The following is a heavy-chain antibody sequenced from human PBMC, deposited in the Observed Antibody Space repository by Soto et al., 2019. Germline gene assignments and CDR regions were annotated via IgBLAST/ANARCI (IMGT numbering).Heavy chain of an antibody. Sequence: QVQLVQSGAEVKKPGASVKVSCKASGYTFTSYGISWVRQAPGQGLEWMGWINAYNGHTDYAQKTQGRVNMTTDTPTSTAYMELRSLRSDATAVYYCARDPGLRSDYWGQGTLVTVSS. V-gene: IGHV1-18*01. CDR3: ARDPGLRSDY. CDR2: INAYNGHT. J-gene: IGHJ4*02. CDR1: GYTFTSYG. D-gene: IGHD3-9*01.